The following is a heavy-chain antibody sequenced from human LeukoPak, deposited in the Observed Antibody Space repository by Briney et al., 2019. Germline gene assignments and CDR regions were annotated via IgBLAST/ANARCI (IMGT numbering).Heavy chain of an antibody. J-gene: IGHJ4*02. CDR3: ARPLGYYYGSGSYYLY. CDR1: GGSISSSNYY. Sequence: SETLSLTCTVSGGSISSSNYYWGWIRQPPGKGLEWIGEINHSGSTNYNPSLKSRVTISVDTSKNQFSLKLSSVTAADTAVYYCARPLGYYYGSGSYYLYWGQGTLVTVSS. CDR2: INHSGST. D-gene: IGHD3-10*01. V-gene: IGHV4-39*07.